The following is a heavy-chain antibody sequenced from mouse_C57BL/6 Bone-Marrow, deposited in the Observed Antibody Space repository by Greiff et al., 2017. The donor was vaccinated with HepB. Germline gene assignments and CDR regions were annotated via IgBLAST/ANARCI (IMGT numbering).Heavy chain of an antibody. Sequence: QVQLQQSGAELARPGASVKMSCKASGYTFTSYTMHWVKQRPGQGLEWIGYINPSSGYTNYNQKFKGKATLTVDTSSSTAYLQLSSLTSEDTAVYYCTTPSYSLDYWGQGTTLTVSS. J-gene: IGHJ2*01. CDR2: INPSSGYT. CDR1: GYTFTSYT. CDR3: TTPSYSLDY. V-gene: IGHV1-4*01. D-gene: IGHD2-10*01.